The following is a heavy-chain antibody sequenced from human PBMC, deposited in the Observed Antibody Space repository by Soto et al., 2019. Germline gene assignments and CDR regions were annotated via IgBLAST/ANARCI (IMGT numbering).Heavy chain of an antibody. CDR1: GYTFTTYY. CDR3: ARDWAGPRGAVIDY. V-gene: IGHV1-46*01. J-gene: IGHJ4*02. CDR2: INPGGGGT. D-gene: IGHD1-7*01. Sequence: QVQLVQSGAEVRRPGASVNISCRASGYTFTTYYIHWVRQAPGQRLEWMGVINPGGGGTTYAQNFQGRVTLTRDTSTSTVYMDLSSLGSNDTAVYYCARDWAGPRGAVIDYWGQGTLVTVSS.